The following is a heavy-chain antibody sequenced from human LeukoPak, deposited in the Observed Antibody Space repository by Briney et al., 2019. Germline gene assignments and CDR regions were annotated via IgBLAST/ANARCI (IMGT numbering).Heavy chain of an antibody. D-gene: IGHD3-16*01. Sequence: GGSLRLSCAASGFTFSYYWMHWVRRAPGKGLVWVSRISGDGSSTNYADSVKGRVTISRDNAKNTLYLQMNSLRAEDTAVYYCARTYLVGWYFDLWGRGTLVTVSS. J-gene: IGHJ2*01. CDR1: GFTFSYYW. CDR2: ISGDGSST. V-gene: IGHV3-74*01. CDR3: ARTYLVGWYFDL.